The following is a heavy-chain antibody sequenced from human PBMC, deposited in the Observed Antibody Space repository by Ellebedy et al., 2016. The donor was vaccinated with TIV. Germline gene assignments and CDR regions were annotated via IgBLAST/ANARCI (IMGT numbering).Heavy chain of an antibody. V-gene: IGHV4-30-2*01. CDR2: IYHSGST. D-gene: IGHD3-10*01. CDR1: SGSISSDGYS. CDR3: ARVGRSRLTLVRGVTRWFDP. J-gene: IGHJ5*02. Sequence: SETLSLTXEVSSGSISSDGYSWSWIRQPPGKGLEWIGYIYHSGSTYYNPSLRSRVTISVDRSKNQLSLKVTSVTAADTGIYYCARVGRSRLTLVRGVTRWFDPWGQGTLVSVSS.